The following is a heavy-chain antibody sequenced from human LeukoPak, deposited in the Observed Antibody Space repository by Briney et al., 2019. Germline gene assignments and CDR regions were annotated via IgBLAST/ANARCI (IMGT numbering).Heavy chain of an antibody. CDR3: ARVRVGPNVGDDY. CDR1: GFTFSSYA. J-gene: IGHJ4*02. CDR2: ISGSGGST. Sequence: PGGSLRLSCAASGFTFSSYAMSWVRQAPGKGLEWVSAISGSGGSTYYADSVKGRFTISRDNSKNTLYLQMNSLRAEDTAVYYCARVRVGPNVGDDYWGQGTLVTVSS. D-gene: IGHD3-10*01. V-gene: IGHV3-23*01.